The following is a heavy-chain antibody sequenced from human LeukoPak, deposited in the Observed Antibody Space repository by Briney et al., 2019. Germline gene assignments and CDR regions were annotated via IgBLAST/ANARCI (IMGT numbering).Heavy chain of an antibody. V-gene: IGHV4-39*01. CDR3: ARQGDIVVVPESNWFDP. D-gene: IGHD2-2*01. CDR2: IYYSGST. Sequence: SDTLSLTCTVSGGSISSSSYYWGWIRQPPGKGLGWIGSIYYSGSTYYSPSLKSRVTISVDTSKNQFSLKLSSVTAADTAVYYCARQGDIVVVPESNWFDPWGQGTLVTVSS. CDR1: GGSISSSSYY. J-gene: IGHJ5*02.